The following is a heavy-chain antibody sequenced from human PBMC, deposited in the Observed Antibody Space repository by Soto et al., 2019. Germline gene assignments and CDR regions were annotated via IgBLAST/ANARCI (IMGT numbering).Heavy chain of an antibody. J-gene: IGHJ6*02. CDR1: GFTFSSYG. Sequence: GGSLRLSCAASGFTFSSYGMHWVRQAPGKGLEWVAVISYDGSNKYYADSVKGRFTISRDNSKNTLYLQMNSLRAEDTAVYYCAKGPGYSSSWYFYYGMDVWGQGTTVTVSS. V-gene: IGHV3-30*18. CDR3: AKGPGYSSSWYFYYGMDV. D-gene: IGHD6-13*01. CDR2: ISYDGSNK.